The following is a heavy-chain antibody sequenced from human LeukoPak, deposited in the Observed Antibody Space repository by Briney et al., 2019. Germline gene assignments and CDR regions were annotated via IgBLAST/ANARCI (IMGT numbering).Heavy chain of an antibody. CDR1: GFTFSSYG. CDR2: IRYDGSNK. V-gene: IGHV3-30*02. Sequence: GGSLRLSCAASGFTFSSYGMHWVRQAPGKGQEWVAFIRYDGSNKYYADSVKGRFTISRDNSKNTLYLQMNSLRAEDTAVYYCARVQSGTLDSWGQGTLVTVSS. J-gene: IGHJ4*02. D-gene: IGHD1-26*01. CDR3: ARVQSGTLDS.